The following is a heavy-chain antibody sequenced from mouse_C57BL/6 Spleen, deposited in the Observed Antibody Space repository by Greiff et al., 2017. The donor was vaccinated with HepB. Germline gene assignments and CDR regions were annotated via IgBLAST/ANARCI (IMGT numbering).Heavy chain of an antibody. V-gene: IGHV1-72*01. CDR3: ARSYYSNYVWFAY. D-gene: IGHD2-5*01. J-gene: IGHJ3*01. CDR2: IDPNSGGT. Sequence: QVHVKQPGAELVKPGASVKLSCKASGYTFTSYWMHWVKQRPGRGLEWIGRIDPNSGGTKYNEKFKSKATLTVDKPSSTAYMQLSRLTSEDSAVYYGARSYYSNYVWFAYWGQGTLVTVSA. CDR1: GYTFTSYW.